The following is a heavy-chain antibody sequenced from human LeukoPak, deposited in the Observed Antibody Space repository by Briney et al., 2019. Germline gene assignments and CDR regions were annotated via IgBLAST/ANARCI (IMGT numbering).Heavy chain of an antibody. J-gene: IGHJ4*02. V-gene: IGHV5-10-1*01. CDR1: GYSFTTYW. CDR2: FDPSDSYT. CDR3: ARHAKAYGSSCDY. Sequence: GESLKISCRGSGYSFTTYWISWVRQMPGKGLEWMGRFDPSDSYTNYSPSFQGHVTISADKSFSTAYLQWTSLKASDTAMYYCARHAKAYGSSCDYWGQGTLVTVSS. D-gene: IGHD6-13*01.